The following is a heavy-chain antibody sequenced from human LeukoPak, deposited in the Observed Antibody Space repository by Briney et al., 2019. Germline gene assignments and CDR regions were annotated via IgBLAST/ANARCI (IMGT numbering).Heavy chain of an antibody. CDR3: ARDPPGSYYYDSSGYYSAY. Sequence: GGSLRLSCAASGFTFSSNYMSWVRQAPGKGLEWVSVIYGGGSTYYADSVKGRFTISRDNSKNTLYLQMNSLRAEDTAVYYCARDPPGSYYYDSSGYYSAYWGQGTLVTVSS. CDR2: IYGGGST. V-gene: IGHV3-66*01. J-gene: IGHJ4*02. D-gene: IGHD3-22*01. CDR1: GFTFSSNY.